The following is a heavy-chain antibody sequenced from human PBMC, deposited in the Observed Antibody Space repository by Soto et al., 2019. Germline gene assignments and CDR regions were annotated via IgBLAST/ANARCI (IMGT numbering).Heavy chain of an antibody. CDR3: AKDKILRALSSLDS. CDR2: ISWNSGKI. V-gene: IGHV3-9*01. CDR1: VFTFDGYA. Sequence: GWSLSLACAFSVFTFDGYALHWFRQGPGKGLEWGASISWNSGKIGYADSVKGRFTISIDNAKNSLYLQMTSLRSEDTALYYCAKDKILRALSSLDSWGQGTLVTVSS. J-gene: IGHJ4*02.